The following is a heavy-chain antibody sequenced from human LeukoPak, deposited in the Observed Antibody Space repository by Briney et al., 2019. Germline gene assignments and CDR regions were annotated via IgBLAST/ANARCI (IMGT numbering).Heavy chain of an antibody. CDR2: IYHGVST. CDR1: GASIINNNYY. CDR3: AGHKYYNFWGSFNWFDP. Sequence: SETLSLTCFVSGASIINNNYYWAWLRQPPGKGLEWIGSIYHGVSTSYNPYLKSRVTMSVDTSKSHFTLKLNSVTAANTAVYSCAGHKYYNFWGSFNWFDPWGQGTLVIVSS. J-gene: IGHJ5*02. D-gene: IGHD3-3*01. V-gene: IGHV4-39*01.